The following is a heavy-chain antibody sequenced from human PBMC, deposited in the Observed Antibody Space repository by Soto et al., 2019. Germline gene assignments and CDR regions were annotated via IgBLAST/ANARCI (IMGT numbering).Heavy chain of an antibody. CDR3: AKDTSGWAHDAFDI. D-gene: IGHD6-19*01. CDR1: GFTFSSYG. J-gene: IGHJ3*02. CDR2: IWYDGSIT. Sequence: QVQLVESGGGVVQPGTSLRLSCAASGFTFSSYGMHWVRQAPGKGLEWVAVIWYDGSITSYADSVKGRLTISRDNSRNRLYLQMNGLRAEDTAVYFCAKDTSGWAHDAFDIWRQGTMVTVSS. V-gene: IGHV3-33*06.